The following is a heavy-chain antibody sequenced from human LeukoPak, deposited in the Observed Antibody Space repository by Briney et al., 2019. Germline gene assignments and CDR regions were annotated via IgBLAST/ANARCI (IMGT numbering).Heavy chain of an antibody. CDR2: ISSSGSTI. CDR3: ARGGRARSTYYYDSSGDGMDV. D-gene: IGHD3-22*01. Sequence: TXSXYXXXWVRQAPGKGLEWVSYISSSGSTIYYADSVKGRFTISRDNAKNSLYLQMNSLRAEDTAVYYCARGGRARSTYYYDSSGDGMDVWGQGTTVTVSS. V-gene: IGHV3-48*03. CDR1: TXSXYX. J-gene: IGHJ6*01.